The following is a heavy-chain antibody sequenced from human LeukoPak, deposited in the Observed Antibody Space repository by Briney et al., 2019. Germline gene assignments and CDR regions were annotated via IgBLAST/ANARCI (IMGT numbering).Heavy chain of an antibody. CDR3: ARDYVLLWFGETHFDY. CDR2: ISSSSSYI. V-gene: IGHV3-21*01. D-gene: IGHD3-10*01. CDR1: GFTFSSYS. Sequence: PGGSLTLSCAASGFTFSSYSMNWVRQAPGKGLEWVSSISSSSSYIYYADSVKGRFTISRDNAKNSLYLQMNSLRAEDTAVYYCARDYVLLWFGETHFDYWGQGTLVTVSS. J-gene: IGHJ4*02.